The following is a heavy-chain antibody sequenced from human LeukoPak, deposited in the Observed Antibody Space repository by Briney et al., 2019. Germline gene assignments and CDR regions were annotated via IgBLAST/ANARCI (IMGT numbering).Heavy chain of an antibody. CDR1: GFTFSSFD. J-gene: IGHJ3*01. D-gene: IGHD1-26*01. CDR2: ILYDESQK. Sequence: PGGSLRLSCAASGFTFSSFDINWVRQAPGKGLEWVAIILYDESQKHYADPVKGRFTISRDNSKNTAYLQMYSLIPDDTAVYYCARGAGYCASDVWGRGTLVTVSS. V-gene: IGHV3-30*03. CDR3: ARGAGYCASDV.